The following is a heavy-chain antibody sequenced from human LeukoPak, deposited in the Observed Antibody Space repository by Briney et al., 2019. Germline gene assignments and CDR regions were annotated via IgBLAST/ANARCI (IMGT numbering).Heavy chain of an antibody. D-gene: IGHD4-17*01. V-gene: IGHV1-18*01. Sequence: ASVKVSCKASGYTFTSYGISWVRQAPGQGLEWMGWISAYNGNTNYAQKLQGRVTMTTDTSTSTAYMELRSLRSDDTAVYYCANGRSVYGDYAGSDYWGQGTLVTVSS. CDR1: GYTFTSYG. CDR3: ANGRSVYGDYAGSDY. CDR2: ISAYNGNT. J-gene: IGHJ4*02.